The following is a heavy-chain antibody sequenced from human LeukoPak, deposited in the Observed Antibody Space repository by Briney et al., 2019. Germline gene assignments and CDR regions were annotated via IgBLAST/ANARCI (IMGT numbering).Heavy chain of an antibody. D-gene: IGHD1-26*01. V-gene: IGHV1-69*13. CDR2: IIPIFGTA. CDR3: ARDRVGATEAAFDI. CDR1: GGTFSSYA. Sequence: SVTVSCKASGGTFSSYAISWVRQAPGQGLEWMGGIIPIFGTANYAQKFQGRVTITADESTSTAYMELSSLRSEDTAVYYCARDRVGATEAAFDIWGQGTMVTVSS. J-gene: IGHJ3*02.